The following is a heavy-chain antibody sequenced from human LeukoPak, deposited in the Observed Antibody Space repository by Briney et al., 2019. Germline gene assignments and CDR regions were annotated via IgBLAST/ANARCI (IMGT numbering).Heavy chain of an antibody. V-gene: IGHV3-21*01. CDR2: ISGSSSYI. CDR3: ARILNYNYCSGGSCYSGPFDY. D-gene: IGHD2-15*01. CDR1: GFTFTDYS. J-gene: IGHJ4*02. Sequence: SGGSLRLSCAASGFTFTDYSMNWVRQAPGKGLEWVSYISGSSSYIYYADSLKGRFTVSRDNAKNSLYLQMNSLRAEDTAVYYCARILNYNYCSGGSCYSGPFDYWGQGTLVTVSS.